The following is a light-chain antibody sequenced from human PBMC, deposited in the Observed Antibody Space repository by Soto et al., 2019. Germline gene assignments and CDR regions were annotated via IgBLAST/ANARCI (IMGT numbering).Light chain of an antibody. V-gene: IGKV3-15*01. Sequence: EILMTQSPATLSVSPGERATISCRASQSVSSNLAWHQQKPGQAPRLLIYGASTRATGIPARFSGSGSGTEFTLTISSLQSEDFAVYSCQQYNNWPPLTFGGGTKVDIK. CDR3: QQYNNWPPLT. CDR2: GAS. J-gene: IGKJ4*01. CDR1: QSVSSN.